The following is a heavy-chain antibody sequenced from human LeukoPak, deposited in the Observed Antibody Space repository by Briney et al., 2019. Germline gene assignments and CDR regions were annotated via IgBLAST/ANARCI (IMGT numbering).Heavy chain of an antibody. CDR3: ARESIVGANHFDY. Sequence: HWASVKVSCKTSGYTFSNYGISWVRQAPGQGLEWMGWISAYSGNTNYAQKFQGRVTMTTDTSTTTVYMDLRRLRSDDTAVYYCARESIVGANHFDYWGQGTLVTVSS. V-gene: IGHV1-18*01. CDR2: ISAYSGNT. CDR1: GYTFSNYG. D-gene: IGHD1-26*01. J-gene: IGHJ4*02.